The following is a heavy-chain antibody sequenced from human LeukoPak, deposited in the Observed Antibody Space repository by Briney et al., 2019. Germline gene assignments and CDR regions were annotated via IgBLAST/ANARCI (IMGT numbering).Heavy chain of an antibody. J-gene: IGHJ4*02. D-gene: IGHD3-22*01. Sequence: PGGSLRLSCAASGFIFNNYGLVWVRQAPGKGLEWVSAISNDGGGTTYADLVKGRFSVSRDNSKNTLFLQMNSLRAEDTALYYCAKGSSGYFFDLWGQGTLVTVSS. CDR2: ISNDGGGT. CDR1: GFIFNNYG. V-gene: IGHV3-23*01. CDR3: AKGSSGYFFDL.